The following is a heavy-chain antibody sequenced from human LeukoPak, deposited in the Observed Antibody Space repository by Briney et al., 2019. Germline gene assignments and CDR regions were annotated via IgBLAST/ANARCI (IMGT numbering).Heavy chain of an antibody. V-gene: IGHV3-74*01. D-gene: IGHD5-18*01. CDR1: GFPFSSYW. CDR2: INIDGSNT. Sequence: GGSLRLSCAASGFPFSSYWMHWVRQAPGKGLVWVSRINIDGSNTNYADSVKGRFTVSRDNSKNTLYLQMNSLRAEDTAVYYCAKDHLQDTAMVGSLDYWGQGTLVTVSS. J-gene: IGHJ4*02. CDR3: AKDHLQDTAMVGSLDY.